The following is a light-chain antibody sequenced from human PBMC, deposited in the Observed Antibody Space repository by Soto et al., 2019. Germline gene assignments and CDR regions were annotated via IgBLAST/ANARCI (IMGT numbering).Light chain of an antibody. Sequence: DIQMTQSPSSMSASVGDRVTITCRASQSIASRLNWYQQKPGSAPKLLIYGASTLESGVPSRFSGSGSGTDFTLTVSSLQVEEFATYYCQQTDTIPRTFGQGTKVDIK. CDR3: QQTDTIPRT. V-gene: IGKV1-39*01. J-gene: IGKJ1*01. CDR2: GAS. CDR1: QSIASR.